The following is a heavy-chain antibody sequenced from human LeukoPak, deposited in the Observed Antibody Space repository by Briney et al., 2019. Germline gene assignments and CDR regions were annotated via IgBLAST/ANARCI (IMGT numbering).Heavy chain of an antibody. CDR3: ARDDYGGNSGVDY. D-gene: IGHD4-23*01. J-gene: IGHJ4*02. V-gene: IGHV3-33*01. CDR2: IWYDGSNK. Sequence: PGGSLRLSCAASGFTFSSYGMHWVRQAPGKGLEWVAVIWYDGSNKYYADSVKGRFTISRDNSKNTLYLQMNSLRAEDTAVYYCARDDYGGNSGVDYWGQGTLVTVSS. CDR1: GFTFSSYG.